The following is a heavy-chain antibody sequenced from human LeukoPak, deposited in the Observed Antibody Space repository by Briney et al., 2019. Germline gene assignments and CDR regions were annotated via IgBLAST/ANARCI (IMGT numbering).Heavy chain of an antibody. V-gene: IGHV1-24*01. CDR3: ATVDPLGYCSSTSCPPDY. J-gene: IGHJ4*02. Sequence: GASVKVSCKVSGYTLTELSMHWVRQAPGKGLEWMGGFDPENGETIYAQKFQGRVTTTENTSTDTAYMELSSLRSEDTAVYYCATVDPLGYCSSTSCPPDYWGQGTLVTVSS. D-gene: IGHD2-2*01. CDR2: FDPENGET. CDR1: GYTLTELS.